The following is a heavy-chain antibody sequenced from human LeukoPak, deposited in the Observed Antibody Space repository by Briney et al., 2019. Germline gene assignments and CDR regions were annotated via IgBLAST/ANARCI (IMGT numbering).Heavy chain of an antibody. D-gene: IGHD3-22*01. V-gene: IGHV3-66*01. CDR2: IVSDDSI. CDR3: ARDATGGDDYDSTRDL. J-gene: IGHJ5*02. Sequence: GGSRRLSRAASGFTVSGYYMSRFRQAPGKGLECVSGIVSDDSIYYADSVKGRFSISRDNYKNTLFLQMNSLRAEDTAVYYYARDATGGDDYDSTRDLWGQGTLVAVSS. CDR1: GFTVSGYY.